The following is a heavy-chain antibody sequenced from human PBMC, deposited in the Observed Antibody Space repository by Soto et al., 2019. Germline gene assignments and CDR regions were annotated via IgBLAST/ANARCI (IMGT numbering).Heavy chain of an antibody. J-gene: IGHJ3*02. CDR3: ARHSRYDCTSCDAFDI. CDR1: GFTFSDHY. CDR2: IRKKANSYTT. D-gene: IGHD2-2*01. Sequence: GGSLRLSCAASGFTFSDHYMDWVRQAPGKGLEWVGHIRKKANSYTTEYAASVKGRFTISREDSKDSLYLQMNSLKTEDTAVYYCARHSRYDCTSCDAFDIWGQGTMVTVSS. V-gene: IGHV3-72*01.